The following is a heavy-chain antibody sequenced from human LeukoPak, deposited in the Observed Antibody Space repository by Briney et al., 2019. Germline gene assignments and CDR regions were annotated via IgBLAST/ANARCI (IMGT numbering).Heavy chain of an antibody. CDR1: GYIFIDYY. Sequence: ASVKVSCKASGYIFIDYYMHWARQAPGQGLEWVGMINPSGGYTSNSQKFQGRVTMTRDTSTSTVYMELSSLRSEDTAVYYCARDTKACSASNCQTSFFDYWGQGTLVTVSS. CDR3: ARDTKACSASNCQTSFFDY. D-gene: IGHD2-15*01. J-gene: IGHJ4*02. V-gene: IGHV1-46*01. CDR2: INPSGGYT.